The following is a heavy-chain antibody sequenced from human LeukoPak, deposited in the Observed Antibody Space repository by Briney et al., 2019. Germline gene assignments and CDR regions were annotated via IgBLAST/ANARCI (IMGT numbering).Heavy chain of an antibody. D-gene: IGHD3-10*01. V-gene: IGHV3-53*01. CDR1: RFVVSTKY. Sequence: GGSLRLSRAASRFVVSTKYMNWVRQAPGKGLEWVSAMSSVTYYADSVKGRFTISRDDSKSTLFLQMNSLRAEDTAVYYCAKAFFSGSGGNHKHFDSWGQGTLVTVSS. CDR3: AKAFFSGSGGNHKHFDS. CDR2: MSSVT. J-gene: IGHJ4*02.